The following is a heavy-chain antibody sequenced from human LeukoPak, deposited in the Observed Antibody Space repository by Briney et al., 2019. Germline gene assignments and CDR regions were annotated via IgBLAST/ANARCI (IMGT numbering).Heavy chain of an antibody. CDR1: GGSISSSSYY. Sequence: PSETLSLTCTVSGGSISSSSYYWGWIRQPPGKGLEWIGSIYYSGGTYYNPSLKSRVTISVDTSKNQFSLKLSSVTAADTAVYYCATYNWNYDFANFDYWGQGTLVTVSS. D-gene: IGHD1-7*01. J-gene: IGHJ4*02. CDR3: ATYNWNYDFANFDY. V-gene: IGHV4-39*01. CDR2: IYYSGGT.